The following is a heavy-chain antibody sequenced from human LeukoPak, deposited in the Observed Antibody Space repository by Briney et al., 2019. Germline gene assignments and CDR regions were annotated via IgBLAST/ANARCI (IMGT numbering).Heavy chain of an antibody. V-gene: IGHV4-39*01. CDR1: GGSISSSSYY. Sequence: SQTLSLTCTVSGGSISSSSYYWGWIRQPPGKGLEWIGSIYYSGSTYYNPSLKSRVTISVDTSKNQFSLKLSSVTAADTAVYYCARLGSSSPLLRYFDYWGQGTLVTVSS. CDR3: ARLGSSSPLLRYFDY. D-gene: IGHD6-6*01. J-gene: IGHJ4*02. CDR2: IYYSGST.